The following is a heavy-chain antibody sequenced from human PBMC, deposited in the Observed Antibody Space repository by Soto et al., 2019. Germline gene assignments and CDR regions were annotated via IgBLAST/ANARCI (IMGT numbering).Heavy chain of an antibody. J-gene: IGHJ4*02. V-gene: IGHV3-23*01. D-gene: IGHD6-19*01. CDR3: AKSRVNIAVAAPDDY. CDR1: GFTFSSYA. Sequence: GGSLRLSCTASGFTFSSYAMSWVRQAPGKGLEWVSAISGSGGSTYYADSVKGRFTISRDNSKNTLYLQMNSLRAEDTAVYYCAKSRVNIAVAAPDDYWGQGTLVTVSS. CDR2: ISGSGGST.